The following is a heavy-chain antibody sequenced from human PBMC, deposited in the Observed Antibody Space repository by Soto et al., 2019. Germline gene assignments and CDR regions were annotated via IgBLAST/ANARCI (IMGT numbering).Heavy chain of an antibody. CDR3: AKDPNADSGTLNWFES. CDR1: GFTFSSSA. V-gene: IGHV3-23*01. CDR2: ITAGGDGA. Sequence: GSLRLSCAASGFTFSSSAMSWVRQAPVKGLEWVSAITAGGDGAYYTDSVKGRFTISRDNSKNTLYLQMNSLRAEDTAMYYCAKDPNADSGTLNWFESWGQGTQVTVSS. D-gene: IGHD1-26*01. J-gene: IGHJ5*01.